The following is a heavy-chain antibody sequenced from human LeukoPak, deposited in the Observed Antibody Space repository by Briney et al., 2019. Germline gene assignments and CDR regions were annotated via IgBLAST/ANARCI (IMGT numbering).Heavy chain of an antibody. CDR1: GGSISSSNW. J-gene: IGHJ4*02. CDR2: IYHSGST. Sequence: PSETLSLTCAVSGGSISSSNWWSWVRQPPGKGLEWIGEIYHSGSTNYNPSLKSRVTISVDTSKSQLSLKLSSVTAADTAVYYCARDRGDTYDWGQGTLVTVSS. CDR3: ARDRGDTYD. V-gene: IGHV4-4*02. D-gene: IGHD4-17*01.